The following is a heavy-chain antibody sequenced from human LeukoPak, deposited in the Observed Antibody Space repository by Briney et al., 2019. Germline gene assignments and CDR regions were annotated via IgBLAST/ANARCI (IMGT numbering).Heavy chain of an antibody. CDR1: GYTFTGYY. D-gene: IGHD3-10*01. V-gene: IGHV1-2*02. J-gene: IGHJ4*02. CDR3: ARDPDYGSGSYHFYYFGH. Sequence: ASVEVSCKASGYTFTGYYMHWVRQAPGQGLEWMGWIKPNGGGANFAQKFQGRVTMTRDTSISTAYMELSRLRSDDTAVYYCARDPDYGSGSYHFYYFGHWGQGTLVTVSS. CDR2: IKPNGGGA.